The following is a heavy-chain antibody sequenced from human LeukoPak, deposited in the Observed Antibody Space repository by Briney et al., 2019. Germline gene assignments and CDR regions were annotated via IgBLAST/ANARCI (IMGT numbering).Heavy chain of an antibody. V-gene: IGHV1-2*02. Sequence: GASVKVSCKTSGYTFTFYYIHWVRQARGQGPEWMGWFNPNSGGTSYPRKFQGRVTMTGDTSISAAYMELNSLTAGDTPVCYCSSGQGGNSPYWGQGALATVSS. CDR1: GYTFTFYY. CDR2: FNPNSGGT. D-gene: IGHD1-14*01. J-gene: IGHJ4*02. CDR3: SSGQGGNSPY.